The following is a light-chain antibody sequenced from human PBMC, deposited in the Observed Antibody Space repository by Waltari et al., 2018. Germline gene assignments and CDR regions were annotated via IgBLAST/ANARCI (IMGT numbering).Light chain of an antibody. Sequence: QSALTQPPSASGSPGQSVTISCTGTSSDVGGYNYVSWYQQHPGKVPKLMIYEVTKRPSGVPDRFSGSKYGHTAFLTVSGLQAEDEADYYCSSYGGNNNLIFGGGTKLTVL. J-gene: IGLJ2*01. CDR3: SSYGGNNNLI. CDR1: SSDVGGYNY. V-gene: IGLV2-8*01. CDR2: EVT.